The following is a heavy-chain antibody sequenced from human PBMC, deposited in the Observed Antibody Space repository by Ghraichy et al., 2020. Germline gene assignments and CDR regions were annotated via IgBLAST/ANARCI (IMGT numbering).Heavy chain of an antibody. CDR2: IKPAGSEQ. Sequence: GGSLRLSCAASGFTFSSSWMSWVRQVPGKGLEWVANIKPAGSEQYYVDSVKGRFTISRDNAKNLLYLQMNSLRAEDTAVYYCAVSMDRGVISYYYYGMDIWGQGTTVTVSS. CDR1: GFTFSSSW. D-gene: IGHD3-10*01. CDR3: AVSMDRGVISYYYYGMDI. J-gene: IGHJ6*02. V-gene: IGHV3-7*05.